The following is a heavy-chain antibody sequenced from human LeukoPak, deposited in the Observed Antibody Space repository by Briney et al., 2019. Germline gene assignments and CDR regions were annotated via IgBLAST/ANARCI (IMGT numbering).Heavy chain of an antibody. CDR1: GFTFSSYS. J-gene: IGHJ4*02. V-gene: IGHV3-48*01. CDR3: ARFKGSGYYSLDY. Sequence: GGSLRLSCTASGFTFSSYSMSWVRQAPGKGLEWVSYISSGAYTIYYADSVKGRFTIPRDNAKNSLYLQMNSLRAEDTAVYYCARFKGSGYYSLDYWGQGTLVTVSS. CDR2: ISSGAYTI. D-gene: IGHD3-3*01.